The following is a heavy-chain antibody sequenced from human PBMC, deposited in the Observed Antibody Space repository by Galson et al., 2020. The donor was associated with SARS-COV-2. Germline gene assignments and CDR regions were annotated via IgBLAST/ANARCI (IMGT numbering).Heavy chain of an antibody. CDR3: ARGGAHSSGYYPYPYYFDY. J-gene: IGHJ4*02. CDR1: GFTFSSYA. V-gene: IGHV3-30-3*01. CDR2: ISYDGSNK. D-gene: IGHD3-22*01. Sequence: TGGSLRLSCAASGFTFSSYAMHWVRQAPGKGLEWVAVISYDGSNKYYADSVKGRFTISRDNSKNTLYLQMNSLRAEDTAVYYCARGGAHSSGYYPYPYYFDYWGQGTLVTVSS.